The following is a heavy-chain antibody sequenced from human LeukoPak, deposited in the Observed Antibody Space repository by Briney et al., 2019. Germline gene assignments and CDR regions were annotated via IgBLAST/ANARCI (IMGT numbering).Heavy chain of an antibody. V-gene: IGHV1-18*01. D-gene: IGHD5-12*01. CDR3: AREGRYIGYPELLHY. CDR1: GYPFTSYG. Sequence: APVKVSCKASGYPFTSYGIRWVRQAPGQGLEWMGWISAYNGNTNYAQNLQGRVTMTTDTSTSTAYIELRSRRSRGTGGYYWAREGRYIGYPELLHYLGQGTLLAVP. CDR2: ISAYNGNT. J-gene: IGHJ4*02.